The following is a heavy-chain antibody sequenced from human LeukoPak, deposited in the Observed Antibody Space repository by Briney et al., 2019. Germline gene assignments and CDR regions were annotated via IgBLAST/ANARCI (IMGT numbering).Heavy chain of an antibody. J-gene: IGHJ3*02. CDR1: GGSFSGYY. CDR3: ARHYVTMIVVVLGAFDI. V-gene: IGHV4-34*01. D-gene: IGHD3-22*01. Sequence: MPSETLSLTCAVYGGSFSGYYWSWIRQPPGKGLEWIGEINHSGSTNYNPSLKSRVTISVDTSKNQFSLKLSSVTAADTAVYYCARHYVTMIVVVLGAFDIWGQGTMVTVSS. CDR2: INHSGST.